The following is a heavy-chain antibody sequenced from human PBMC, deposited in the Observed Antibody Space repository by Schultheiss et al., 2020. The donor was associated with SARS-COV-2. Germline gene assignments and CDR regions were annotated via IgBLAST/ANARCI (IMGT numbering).Heavy chain of an antibody. CDR2: INSDGSST. CDR3: ARDSGAVAGTGYYYGMDV. CDR1: GFTFSSYW. V-gene: IGHV3-74*01. D-gene: IGHD6-19*01. J-gene: IGHJ6*02. Sequence: GGSLRLSCAASGFTFSSYWMHWVRQAPGKGLVWVSRINSDGSSTSYADSVKGRFTISRDNAKNTLYLQMNSLRAEDTAVYYCARDSGAVAGTGYYYGMDVWGQGTTVTVSS.